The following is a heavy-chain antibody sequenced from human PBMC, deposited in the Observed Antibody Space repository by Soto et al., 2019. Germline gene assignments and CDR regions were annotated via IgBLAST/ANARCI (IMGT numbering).Heavy chain of an antibody. D-gene: IGHD6-13*01. CDR2: IIPILGIA. CDR3: ATTSSSRGISYYFDY. J-gene: IGHJ4*02. V-gene: IGHV1-69*02. CDR1: GGTFSSYT. Sequence: SVKVSCKASGGTFSSYTISWVRQAPGQGLEWMGRIIPILGIANYAQKFQGRVTITADKSTSTAYMELSSLRSEDTAVYYCATTSSSRGISYYFDYWGQGTLVTVSS.